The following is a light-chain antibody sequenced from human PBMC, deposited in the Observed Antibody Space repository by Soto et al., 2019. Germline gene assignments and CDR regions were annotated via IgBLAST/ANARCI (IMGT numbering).Light chain of an antibody. CDR2: EVS. V-gene: IGLV2-14*01. CDR3: SSYTSSTALV. J-gene: IGLJ1*01. Sequence: QSVLTQPASVSGSPGQSITISCTGTSSDVGGYNYVSWYQQHPGKAPKLMIYEVSNRPSGVSDRFSGSKSGNTASLTISGRQAEDEADYHCSSYTSSTALVFGTGTKLTVL. CDR1: SSDVGGYNY.